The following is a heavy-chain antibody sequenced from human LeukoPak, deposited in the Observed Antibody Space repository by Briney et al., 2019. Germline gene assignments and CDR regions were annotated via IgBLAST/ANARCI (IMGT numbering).Heavy chain of an antibody. D-gene: IGHD4-11*01. CDR1: GGSIRGYY. CDR3: ARDLSVTTWFDP. J-gene: IGHJ5*02. CDR2: IYASGST. V-gene: IGHV4-4*07. Sequence: SETLSLTCAVSGGSIRGYYWSWIRQPAGKGLEWTGRIYASGSTTYNPSLKSRVTMSVDTSKNQFSLKLSSVTAADTAVYYCARDLSVTTWFDPWGQGTLVIVSS.